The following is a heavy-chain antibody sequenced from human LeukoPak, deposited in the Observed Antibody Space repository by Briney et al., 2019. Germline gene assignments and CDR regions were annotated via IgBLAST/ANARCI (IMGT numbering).Heavy chain of an antibody. CDR3: ARGDLGYSSGWTKLYYYYYMDV. CDR1: GGSISSSSYY. J-gene: IGHJ6*03. CDR2: IYYSGST. D-gene: IGHD6-19*01. V-gene: IGHV4-39*07. Sequence: PSETLSLTCTVSGGSISSSSYYWGWIRQPPGKGLEWIGSIYYSGSTNYNPSLKSRVTISVDTSKNQFSLKLSSVTAADTAVYYCARGDLGYSSGWTKLYYYYYMDVWGKGTTVTISS.